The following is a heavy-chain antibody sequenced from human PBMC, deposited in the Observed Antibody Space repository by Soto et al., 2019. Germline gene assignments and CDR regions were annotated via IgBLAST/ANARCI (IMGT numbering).Heavy chain of an antibody. Sequence: GESLKSSCRTSGYSFPTYWIAWVRQRPGKGLEWMGAVYPGDSDTKYSPSFQGHVTISADRSIGTAFLQWSSLNASDTAMYYCARGLNWNYIMNWLDTWGHGTLVTVSS. CDR2: VYPGDSDT. V-gene: IGHV5-51*01. D-gene: IGHD3-16*01. J-gene: IGHJ5*01. CDR3: ARGLNWNYIMNWLDT. CDR1: GYSFPTYW.